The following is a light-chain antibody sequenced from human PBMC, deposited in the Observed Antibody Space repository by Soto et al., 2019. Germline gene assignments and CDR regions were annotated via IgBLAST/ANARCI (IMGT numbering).Light chain of an antibody. CDR3: QQYGTSPRT. V-gene: IGKV3-15*01. CDR2: GAS. Sequence: EIVMTQSPATLSVSQVERSTLSLRASQSFSSTVAWYQQKPGQAPRLLIYGASTRATGIPARFSGSGSGTDFTLTITSLEPEDFAVYYCQQYGTSPRTFGQGTRLETK. CDR1: QSFSST. J-gene: IGKJ5*01.